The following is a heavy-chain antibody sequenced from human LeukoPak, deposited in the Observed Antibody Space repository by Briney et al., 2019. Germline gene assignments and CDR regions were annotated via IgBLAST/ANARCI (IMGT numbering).Heavy chain of an antibody. J-gene: IGHJ4*02. CDR1: GFTVSSNY. Sequence: GGSQRLSCAASGFTVSSNYMSWVRQAPGKGLEWVSVIYSGGSTYYADSVKGRFTISRDNSKNTLYLQMNSLRAEDTAVYYRASALMYYYDSSGYSGWGQGTLVTVSS. V-gene: IGHV3-66*02. D-gene: IGHD3-22*01. CDR3: ASALMYYYDSSGYSG. CDR2: IYSGGST.